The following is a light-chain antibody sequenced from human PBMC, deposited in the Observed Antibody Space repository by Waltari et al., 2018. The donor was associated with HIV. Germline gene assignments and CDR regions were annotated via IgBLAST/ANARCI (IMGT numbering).Light chain of an antibody. CDR2: GAS. CDR1: QSVGGK. Sequence: IVLLTPPPTLSVSPGETTSLSCRASQSVGGKLAWYQQKPGQAPRLLIYGASTRATGITARFSVSGSGTEFTLTISSLQSEDTGVDYCQEYNNWPPGTFGGGTKVEIK. J-gene: IGKJ4*01. CDR3: QEYNNWPPGT. V-gene: IGKV3-15*01.